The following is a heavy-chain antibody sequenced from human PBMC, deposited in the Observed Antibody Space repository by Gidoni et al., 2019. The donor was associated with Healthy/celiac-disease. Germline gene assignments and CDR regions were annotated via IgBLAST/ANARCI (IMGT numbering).Heavy chain of an antibody. CDR3: ARVGGSSSRVNWFDP. CDR1: GGTFSSYA. V-gene: IGHV1-69*01. CDR2: IIPIIGTA. Sequence: QVQLGQSGDEVKKPGSSVKVSCKASGGTFSSYAISWVRQAPGQGLEWMGGIIPIIGTANYAQKFQGRVTITADESTSTAYMELSSLRSEDTAVYYCARVGGSSSRVNWFDPWGQGTLVTVSS. J-gene: IGHJ5*02. D-gene: IGHD6-13*01.